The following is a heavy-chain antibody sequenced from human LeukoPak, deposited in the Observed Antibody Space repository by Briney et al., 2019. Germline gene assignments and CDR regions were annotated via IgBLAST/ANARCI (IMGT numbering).Heavy chain of an antibody. CDR3: ARGTSTTVTIFDY. J-gene: IGHJ4*02. D-gene: IGHD4-17*01. CDR2: ISYDGNTI. Sequence: GGSLRLSCAASGFTFSSYGMHWVRQAPGKGLEWVALISYDGNTINYADSVKGRFTISRDNSKNTVSLQMNSLRAEDTAVYYCARGTSTTVTIFDYWGQGTLVTVSS. CDR1: GFTFSSYG. V-gene: IGHV3-30*03.